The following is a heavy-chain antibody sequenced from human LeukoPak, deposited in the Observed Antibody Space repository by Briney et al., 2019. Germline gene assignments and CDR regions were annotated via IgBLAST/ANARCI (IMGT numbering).Heavy chain of an antibody. CDR3: ARDAFTYYYDSSGVFYFDY. V-gene: IGHV3-48*02. D-gene: IGHD3-22*01. J-gene: IGHJ4*02. Sequence: GGSLRLSCAASGFTFSSYSMNWVRQAPGKGLEWVSYISSSSSTIYYADSVKGRFTISRDNAKNSLYLQMNSLRDEDTAVYYCARDAFTYYYDSSGVFYFDYWGQGTLVTVSS. CDR1: GFTFSSYS. CDR2: ISSSSSTI.